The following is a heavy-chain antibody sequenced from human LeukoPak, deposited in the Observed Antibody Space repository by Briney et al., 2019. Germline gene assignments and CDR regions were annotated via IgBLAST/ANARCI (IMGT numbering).Heavy chain of an antibody. Sequence: ASVKVSCKASGYSFTSHYMHWVRQAPGQGLEWMGWINPNSGGTNYAQKFQGRVTMTRDTSISTAYMELSRLRSDDTAVYYCARSRWLQLDAFDIWGQGTMVTVSS. J-gene: IGHJ3*02. CDR3: ARSRWLQLDAFDI. CDR1: GYSFTSHY. D-gene: IGHD5-24*01. V-gene: IGHV1-2*02. CDR2: INPNSGGT.